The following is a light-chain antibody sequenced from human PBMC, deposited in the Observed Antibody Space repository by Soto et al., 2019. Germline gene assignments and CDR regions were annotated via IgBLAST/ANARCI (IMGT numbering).Light chain of an antibody. J-gene: IGKJ1*01. CDR1: QSVSSNY. V-gene: IGKV3-20*01. Sequence: EIVLTQSPVTLSLSPGERATLSCRATQSVSSNYLAWYQQKSGQAPRLLIYGASSRATGIPDRFSGGGSGTDFTLTITRLEPEDFAVYFCLQYGGLPRTFGQGTKVDI. CDR3: LQYGGLPRT. CDR2: GAS.